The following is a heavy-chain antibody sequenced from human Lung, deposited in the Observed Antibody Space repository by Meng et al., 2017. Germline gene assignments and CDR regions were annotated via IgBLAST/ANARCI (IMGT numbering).Heavy chain of an antibody. CDR2: ISSDSRYI. CDR1: GFTFSNYS. V-gene: IGHV3-21*01. D-gene: IGHD2-15*01. Sequence: EVQLVESGGGLVTPGGSLRLSCAASGFTFSNYSMNCVRQAPGKGLEWVSSISSDSRYIFYADSVKGRFTISRDNAKNSLYLQMHSLRPEDTAVFYCARFETVGVATGDFWGQGTLVTVSS. J-gene: IGHJ4*02. CDR3: ARFETVGVATGDF.